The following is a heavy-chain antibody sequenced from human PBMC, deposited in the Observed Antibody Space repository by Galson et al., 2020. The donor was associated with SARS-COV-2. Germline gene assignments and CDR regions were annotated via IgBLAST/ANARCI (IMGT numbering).Heavy chain of an antibody. CDR1: GFPLSSYA. D-gene: IGHD4-17*01. CDR3: ARDHPDYGDYRRGFDY. V-gene: IGHV3-30-3*01. Sequence: GESLKISCAASGFPLSSYAMHWVRQAPGGGLEWVALISYDGSKKYYADSVKGRFTISRDNFKNMLYLQLNNLRPEDTAMYYCARDHPDYGDYRRGFDYWGQGAQVTVSS. J-gene: IGHJ4*02. CDR2: ISYDGSKK.